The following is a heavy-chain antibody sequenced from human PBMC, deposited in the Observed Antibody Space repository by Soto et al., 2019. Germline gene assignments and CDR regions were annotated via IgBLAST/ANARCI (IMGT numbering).Heavy chain of an antibody. V-gene: IGHV6-1*01. CDR2: TYYRSKCNN. CDR1: GDSVSSNSAA. J-gene: IGHJ3*02. CDR3: ARDSPVGPEAFDI. Sequence: SQTLSLTCAISGDSVSSNSAAWNWIRQSPSRGLEWLGRTYYRSKCNNDYAVSAKSRITINPDTSKNQFSLQLNSVTTEDTALYYGARDSPVGPEAFDIWGQGTMVTVSS.